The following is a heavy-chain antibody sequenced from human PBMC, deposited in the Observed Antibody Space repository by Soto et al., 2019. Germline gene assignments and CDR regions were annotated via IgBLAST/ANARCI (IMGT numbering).Heavy chain of an antibody. CDR3: ARPKSDYYDSRCYYY. CDR2: VYFSGST. D-gene: IGHD3-22*01. V-gene: IGHV4-61*08. CDR1: GDSVSSGDYY. Sequence: SETLSLTCSVSGDSVSSGDYYWSWIRQPPGKGLEWIGHVYFSGSTNYIPSLKSRLTMSVDTAKNQFSLKLNSVTAADTAVYYCARPKSDYYDSRCYYY. J-gene: IGHJ6*01.